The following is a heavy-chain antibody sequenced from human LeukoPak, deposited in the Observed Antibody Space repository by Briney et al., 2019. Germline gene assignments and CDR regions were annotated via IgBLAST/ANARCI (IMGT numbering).Heavy chain of an antibody. V-gene: IGHV1-18*01. CDR1: GGTFSSYA. CDR2: ISAYNGNT. J-gene: IGHJ4*02. Sequence: GASVKVSCKASGGTFSSYAISWVRQAPGQGLEWMGWISAYNGNTNYAQKLQGRVTMTTDTSTSTAYMELRSLRSDDTAVYYCAREGSSWYFDYWGQGTLVTVSS. CDR3: AREGSSWYFDY. D-gene: IGHD6-13*01.